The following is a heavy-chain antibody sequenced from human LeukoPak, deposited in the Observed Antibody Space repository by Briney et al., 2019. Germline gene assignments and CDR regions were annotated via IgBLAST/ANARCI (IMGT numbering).Heavy chain of an antibody. CDR3: AGINTAMADAFDY. CDR1: GGSFSGYY. Sequence: SETLSLTCAVYGGSFSGYYWSWIRQPPGKGLEWIGEINHSGSTNYNPSLKGRVTISVDTSKNQFSPKLSSVTAADTAVYYCAGINTAMADAFDYWGQGTLVTVSS. CDR2: INHSGST. J-gene: IGHJ4*02. V-gene: IGHV4-34*01. D-gene: IGHD5-18*01.